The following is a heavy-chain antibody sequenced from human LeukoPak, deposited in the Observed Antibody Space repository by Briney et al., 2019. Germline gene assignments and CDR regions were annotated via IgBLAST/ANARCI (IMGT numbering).Heavy chain of an antibody. V-gene: IGHV1-2*02. CDR3: TRANSGTDPPEFDY. CDR2: IIPNSGVT. Sequence: ASVNVSCKASGYTFTGYYIHWVRQAPGQGLEWMGWIIPNSGVTNYAQKFQGRVTMTRDTSISTAYMQLSRLRSDDTAVYYCTRANSGTDPPEFDYWGQGTLVTVS. J-gene: IGHJ4*02. CDR1: GYTFTGYY. D-gene: IGHD1-26*01.